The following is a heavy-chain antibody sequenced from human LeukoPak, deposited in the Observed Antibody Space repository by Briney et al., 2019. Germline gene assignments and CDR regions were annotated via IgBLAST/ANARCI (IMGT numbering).Heavy chain of an antibody. CDR2: SYYGGST. D-gene: IGHD6-19*01. V-gene: IGHV4-59*01. CDR1: GGSISSYY. J-gene: IGHJ4*02. Sequence: SETLSLTCTVSGGSISSYYWSWIRQTPGKGLEWIGDSYYGGSTNYSPSFKGRVTISGDTSRNHFSLKLTSVTSADTALYFCARYDARSSCFDFWGQGTLVTVSS. CDR3: ARYDARSSCFDF.